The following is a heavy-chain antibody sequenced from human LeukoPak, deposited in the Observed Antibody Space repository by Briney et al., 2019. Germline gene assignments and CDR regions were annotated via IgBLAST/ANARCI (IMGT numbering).Heavy chain of an antibody. V-gene: IGHV3-23*01. Sequence: GGSLRLSCAASGFTFSSYGMHWVRQAPGKGLEGVSAIRGSGDTTYYADSVKGRFTISRDNSKKTLYLQMNSLRAEDTAVYYCAKDFTLAMATMFDYWGQGTLVTVSS. CDR3: AKDFTLAMATMFDY. J-gene: IGHJ4*02. CDR2: IRGSGDTT. D-gene: IGHD5-24*01. CDR1: GFTFSSYG.